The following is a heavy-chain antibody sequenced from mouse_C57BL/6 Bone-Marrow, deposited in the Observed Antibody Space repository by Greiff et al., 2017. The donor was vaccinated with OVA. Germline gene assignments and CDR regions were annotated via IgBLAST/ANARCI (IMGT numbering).Heavy chain of an antibody. CDR2: ISYSGST. Sequence: DVHLVESGPGLAKPSQTLSLTCSVTGYSITSDYWNWIRKFPGNKLEYMGYISYSGSTYYNPSLKSRISITRDTSKNQYYLQLNSVTTEDTATYYGARYPYYYGYWYFDVWGTGTTVTVSS. CDR1: GYSITSDY. J-gene: IGHJ1*03. CDR3: ARYPYYYGYWYFDV. V-gene: IGHV3-8*01. D-gene: IGHD1-1*01.